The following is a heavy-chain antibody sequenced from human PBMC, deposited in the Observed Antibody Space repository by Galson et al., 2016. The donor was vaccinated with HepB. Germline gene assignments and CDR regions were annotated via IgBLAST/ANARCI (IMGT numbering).Heavy chain of an antibody. CDR3: ARAQWILARRAAYFYH. CDR1: GFTFNAHW. J-gene: IGHJ4*02. V-gene: IGHV3-7*04. D-gene: IGHD5-18*01. CDR2: IRGDGIVS. Sequence: SLRLSCAASGFTFNAHWMNWVRQAPGKGLEWVANIRGDGIVSYYAESVRGRFTISRDNAKNSLYLQMNGLRVDDTAVYSCARAQWILARRAAYFYHWGQGILVTVPS.